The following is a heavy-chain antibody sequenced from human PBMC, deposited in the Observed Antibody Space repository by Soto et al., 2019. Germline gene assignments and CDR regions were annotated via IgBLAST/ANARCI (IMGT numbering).Heavy chain of an antibody. CDR1: GYTFTGYY. Sequence: ASVKVSCKASGYTFTGYYMHWVRQAPGQGLEWMGWINPNSGGTNYAQKFQGRVTITADESTSTAYMELSSLRSEDTAVYYCARVRGIAARDYYYYGMDVWGQGTTVTVSS. D-gene: IGHD6-6*01. CDR3: ARVRGIAARDYYYYGMDV. J-gene: IGHJ6*02. CDR2: INPNSGGT. V-gene: IGHV1-2*02.